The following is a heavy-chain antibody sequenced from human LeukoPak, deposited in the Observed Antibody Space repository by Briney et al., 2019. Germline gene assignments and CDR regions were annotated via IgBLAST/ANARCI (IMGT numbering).Heavy chain of an antibody. CDR1: GYTFTSYY. V-gene: IGHV1-18*04. Sequence: ASVKVSCKASGYTFTSYYMHWVRQAPGQGLEWMGWISAYNGNTNYAQKLQGRVTMTTDTSTSTAYMELRSLRSDDTAVYYCARGHRKYYYDSSGYYYPHFDYWGQGTLVTVSS. CDR3: ARGHRKYYYDSSGYYYPHFDY. CDR2: ISAYNGNT. J-gene: IGHJ4*02. D-gene: IGHD3-22*01.